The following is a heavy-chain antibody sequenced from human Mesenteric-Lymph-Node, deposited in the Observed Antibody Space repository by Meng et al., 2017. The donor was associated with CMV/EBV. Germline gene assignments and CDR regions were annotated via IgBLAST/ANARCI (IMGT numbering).Heavy chain of an antibody. CDR1: GFTFDDYA. D-gene: IGHD2-2*01. J-gene: IGHJ4*02. Sequence: GGSLRLSCAASGFTFDDYAMHWVRQAPGKGLEWVSGISWNSGSIGYADSVKGRFTISRDNAKNSLYLQMNSLRAEDTALYYCAKSSDMSSSCYDYWGQGTLVTVSS. CDR3: AKSSDMSSSCYDY. V-gene: IGHV3-9*01. CDR2: ISWNSGSI.